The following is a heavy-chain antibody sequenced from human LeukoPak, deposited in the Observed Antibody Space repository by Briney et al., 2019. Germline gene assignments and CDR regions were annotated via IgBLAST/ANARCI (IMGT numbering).Heavy chain of an antibody. CDR2: IIPIFGTA. D-gene: IGHD1-7*01. CDR3: ARGAYNWNYGGYGAFDI. Sequence: SVKVSCKASGGTFSSYAISWVRQAPGQGLEWMGGIIPIFGTANYAQKFQGRVTITTDESTSTAYMELNSLRAEDTAVYHCARGAYNWNYGGYGAFDIWGQGTMVTVSS. V-gene: IGHV1-69*05. CDR1: GGTFSSYA. J-gene: IGHJ3*02.